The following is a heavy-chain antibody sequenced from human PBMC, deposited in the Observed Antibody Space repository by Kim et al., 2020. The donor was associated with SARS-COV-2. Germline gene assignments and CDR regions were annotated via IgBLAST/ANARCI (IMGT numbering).Heavy chain of an antibody. CDR2: IYYSGST. J-gene: IGHJ4*02. D-gene: IGHD2-15*01. V-gene: IGHV4-31*03. CDR1: GGSISSGGYY. Sequence: SETLSLTCTVSGGSISSGGYYWSWIRQHPGKGLEWIGYIYYSGSTYYNPSLKSRVTISVDTSKNQFSLKLSSVTAADTAVYYCARGYCSGGSCWAYYFDYWGQGTLVTVSS. CDR3: ARGYCSGGSCWAYYFDY.